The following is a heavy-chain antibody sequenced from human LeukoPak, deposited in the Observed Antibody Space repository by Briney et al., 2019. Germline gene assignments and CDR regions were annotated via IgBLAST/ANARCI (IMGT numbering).Heavy chain of an antibody. J-gene: IGHJ3*02. Sequence: GGSLRLSCAASGFTFSSYAMSWVRQAPGKGLEWVSAISGSGGSTYYADSVKGRFTISRDNSKNTLYLQMNSLRAEDTAVYYCAKSAPFLLAYDRITFGGVIADAFDIWGQGTMVTVSS. CDR1: GFTFSSYA. CDR2: ISGSGGST. D-gene: IGHD3-16*02. CDR3: AKSAPFLLAYDRITFGGVIADAFDI. V-gene: IGHV3-23*01.